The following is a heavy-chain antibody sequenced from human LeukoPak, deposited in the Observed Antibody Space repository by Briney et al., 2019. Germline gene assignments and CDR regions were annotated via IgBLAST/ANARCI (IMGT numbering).Heavy chain of an antibody. V-gene: IGHV1-46*01. CDR1: GYTFTSYY. J-gene: IGHJ4*02. Sequence: GASVKVSCKASGYTFTSYYMHWVRQAPGQGLEWMGMINPSGGSTSYAQKFQGRVTMTRDTSTSTVYMELSSLRSEDTAVYYCARDGHYYDQPSPPDYWGQGTLVTVSS. D-gene: IGHD3-22*01. CDR2: INPSGGST. CDR3: ARDGHYYDQPSPPDY.